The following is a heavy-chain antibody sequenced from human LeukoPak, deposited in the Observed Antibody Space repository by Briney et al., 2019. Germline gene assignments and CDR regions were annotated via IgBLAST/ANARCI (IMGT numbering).Heavy chain of an antibody. CDR1: GYTFTSYY. Sequence: ALVKVSCKASGYTFTSYYMHWVRQAPGRGLEWMGIINPSGGNTSYAQKFQGRVTMTRDTSTSTVYMELSSLRSEDTAVYYCARDVSDCSGGSCYSYFDYWGQGTLVTVSS. CDR3: ARDVSDCSGGSCYSYFDY. V-gene: IGHV1-46*01. CDR2: INPSGGNT. J-gene: IGHJ4*02. D-gene: IGHD2-15*01.